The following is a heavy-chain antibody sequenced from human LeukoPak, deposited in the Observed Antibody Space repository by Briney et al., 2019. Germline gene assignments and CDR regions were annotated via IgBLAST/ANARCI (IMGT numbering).Heavy chain of an antibody. V-gene: IGHV1-2*02. Sequence: ASVKVSCKASGYTFTGYYMHWVRQAPGQGLEWMGWINPNSGGTNYAQKFQGRVTMTRDTSISTAYMELSRLRSDDTAVYYCAREGASGSYRFDYWGQGTLVTVSS. CDR1: GYTFTGYY. J-gene: IGHJ4*02. CDR2: INPNSGGT. CDR3: AREGASGSYRFDY. D-gene: IGHD1-26*01.